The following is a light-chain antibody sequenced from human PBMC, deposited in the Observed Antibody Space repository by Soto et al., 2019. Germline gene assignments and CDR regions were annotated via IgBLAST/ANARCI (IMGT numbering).Light chain of an antibody. J-gene: IGKJ2*01. CDR2: DAF. CDR1: QSVSSSY. Sequence: EIVLTQSPGTLSLSPGERATLSCRASQSVSSSYLAWYQQKPGQAPRLLIYDAFNRATGIPDRFSGSGSGTDFTLTISRLEPEDFAVYYCQQYGSSLYTFGQGTKLE. CDR3: QQYGSSLYT. V-gene: IGKV3-20*01.